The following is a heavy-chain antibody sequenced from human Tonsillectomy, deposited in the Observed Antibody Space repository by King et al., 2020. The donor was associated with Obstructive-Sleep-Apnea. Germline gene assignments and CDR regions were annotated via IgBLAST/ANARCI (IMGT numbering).Heavy chain of an antibody. CDR2: IYYSGST. V-gene: IGHV4-39*01. CDR3: ARLYGSGSYYIDY. J-gene: IGHJ4*02. Sequence: PLQESGPGLVKPSETLSLTCTVSGGSISSSSYYWGWIRQPPGKGLEWIGSIYYSGSTYYNPSLKSRVTISVDTSKNQFSLKLSSVTAADTAVYYCARLYGSGSYYIDYWGQGTLVTVSS. D-gene: IGHD3-10*01. CDR1: GGSISSSSYY.